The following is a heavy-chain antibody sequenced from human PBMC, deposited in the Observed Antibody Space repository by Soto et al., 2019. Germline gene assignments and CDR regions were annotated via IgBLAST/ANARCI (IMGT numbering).Heavy chain of an antibody. D-gene: IGHD6-13*01. Sequence: SETLSLTCAVYGGSFSGYYWSWIRQPPGKGLEWIGEINHSGSTNYNPSLKSRVTISVDTSKNQFSLKLSSVTAADTAVYYCARGLGSSWGDYFDYWGQGTLGTVSS. CDR2: INHSGST. V-gene: IGHV4-34*01. CDR1: GGSFSGYY. CDR3: ARGLGSSWGDYFDY. J-gene: IGHJ4*02.